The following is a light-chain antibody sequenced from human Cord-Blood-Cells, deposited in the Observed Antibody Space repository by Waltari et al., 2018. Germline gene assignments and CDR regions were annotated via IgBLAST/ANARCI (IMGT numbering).Light chain of an antibody. CDR2: EDN. CDR1: SGSLASNY. CDR3: QSYDSSNQV. Sequence: NFMLTQPHSVSESPGKTVTISCTRSSGSLASNYVQWYQRRPGSSPTTVIYEDNQRPSGVPDRFSGSIDSSSNSASLTIAGLKTEDEADYYCQSYDSSNQVFGGGTKLTVL. V-gene: IGLV6-57*01. J-gene: IGLJ3*02.